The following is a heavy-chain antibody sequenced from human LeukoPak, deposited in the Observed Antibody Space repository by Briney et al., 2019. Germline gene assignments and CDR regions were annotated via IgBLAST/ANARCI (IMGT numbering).Heavy chain of an antibody. Sequence: SETLSLTCTVSGGSISSSSYYWGWIRQPPGKGLEWIGSIYYSGSTYYNPSLKSRVTILVDTSKNQSSLKLSSVTAADTAVYYCAAYSSGWFDYWGQGTLVTVSS. D-gene: IGHD6-19*01. CDR2: IYYSGST. V-gene: IGHV4-39*07. J-gene: IGHJ4*02. CDR1: GGSISSSSYY. CDR3: AAYSSGWFDY.